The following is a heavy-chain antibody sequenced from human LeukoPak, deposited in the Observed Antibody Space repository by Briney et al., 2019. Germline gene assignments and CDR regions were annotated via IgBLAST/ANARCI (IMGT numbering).Heavy chain of an antibody. J-gene: IGHJ5*02. CDR1: GLTFSDAW. CDR2: IKSKTDGGTT. Sequence: PGGSLRLSCAASGLTFSDAWMTWVRQAPGKGLEWVGRIKSKTDGGTTDYAAPVEGRFTISRDDSKNTLYLQMNSLKTEDSAVYYRSSGLAKDRWGQGTLATVSS. V-gene: IGHV3-15*01. CDR3: SSGLAKDR. D-gene: IGHD5-12*01.